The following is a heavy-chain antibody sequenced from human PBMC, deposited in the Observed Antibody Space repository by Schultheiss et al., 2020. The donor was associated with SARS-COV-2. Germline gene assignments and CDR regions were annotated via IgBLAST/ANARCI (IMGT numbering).Heavy chain of an antibody. CDR1: GYTFTGYY. J-gene: IGHJ4*02. D-gene: IGHD6-13*01. V-gene: IGHV1-2*02. Sequence: ASVKVSCKASGYTFTGYYMHWVRQAPGQGLEWMGWINPNSGGTNYAQKFQGRVTVTRDTSISTAYMELNSLRSEDTAVYYCGRGGRAAPGYWGQGTLVTVSS. CDR2: INPNSGGT. CDR3: GRGGRAAPGY.